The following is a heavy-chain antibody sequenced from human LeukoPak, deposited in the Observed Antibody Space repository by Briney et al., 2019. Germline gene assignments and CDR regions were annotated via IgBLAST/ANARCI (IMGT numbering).Heavy chain of an antibody. Sequence: GGSLRLSCVASRFSLYTYGKLWVRQAPGKGLQWVAFMRSDGTSKYYGDSVEGRFTISRDNSKSTLYLLMNSLSAADTGIYYCAKDRPIKGGFDPWGQGTPVTVSS. J-gene: IGHJ5*02. V-gene: IGHV3-30*02. D-gene: IGHD3-16*01. CDR1: RFSLYTYG. CDR2: MRSDGTSK. CDR3: AKDRPIKGGFDP.